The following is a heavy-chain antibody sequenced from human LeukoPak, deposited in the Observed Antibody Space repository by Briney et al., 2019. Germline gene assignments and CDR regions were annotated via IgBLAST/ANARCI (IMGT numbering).Heavy chain of an antibody. D-gene: IGHD3-3*01. CDR3: ARPTYYDFWSGWDAFDI. CDR1: GYTFTSYD. V-gene: IGHV1-8*01. CDR2: MNPNSGNT. Sequence: ASVKVSCKASGYTFTSYDINWVRQATGQGLEWMGWMNPNSGNTGYAQKFQGRVTMTRNTSISTAYMELSGLRSEDTAVYYCARPTYYDFWSGWDAFDIWGPGTMVTVSS. J-gene: IGHJ3*02.